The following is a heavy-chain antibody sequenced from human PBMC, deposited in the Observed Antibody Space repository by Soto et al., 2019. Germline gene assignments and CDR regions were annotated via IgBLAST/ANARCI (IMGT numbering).Heavy chain of an antibody. CDR3: ARSPRNWGFDY. D-gene: IGHD7-27*01. Sequence: QVQLVQSGAEVKKPGASVKVSCKASGYTFTSYDINWVRQATGQEFEWMGWMNPNNGNTGYAQKFQGRVTMTRNTSISTAYMELFSLRSEDTAVYSCARSPRNWGFDYWGQGTLVTVSS. J-gene: IGHJ4*02. CDR1: GYTFTSYD. CDR2: MNPNNGNT. V-gene: IGHV1-8*01.